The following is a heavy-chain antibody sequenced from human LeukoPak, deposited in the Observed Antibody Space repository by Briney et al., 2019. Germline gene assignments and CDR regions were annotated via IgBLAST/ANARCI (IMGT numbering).Heavy chain of an antibody. D-gene: IGHD2-2*01. J-gene: IGHJ3*02. Sequence: GGSLRLSCVASGFTFGSHWMHWVRQAPGKGLEWLANLKEDGNEKYYVDSVRGRFIISRDNAKNSLFLQMNSLRAEDTAMYYCARGNEVAWYQLLFSHRAFDIWGQGTMVTVSS. V-gene: IGHV3-7*03. CDR2: LKEDGNEK. CDR1: GFTFGSHW. CDR3: ARGNEVAWYQLLFSHRAFDI.